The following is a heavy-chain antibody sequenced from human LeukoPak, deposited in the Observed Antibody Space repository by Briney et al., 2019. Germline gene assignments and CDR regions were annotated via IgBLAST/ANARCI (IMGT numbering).Heavy chain of an antibody. V-gene: IGHV3-7*01. Sequence: GGSLRLSCAASGLTFSSYWMSWVRQAPGKGLEWVANTNQGGSEKYYVDSVKGRFTISRDSAKNSLYLQMNSLKVEDTAVYYCALGATTFYYGMDVWGQGTTVTVSS. CDR1: GLTFSSYW. J-gene: IGHJ6*02. CDR2: TNQGGSEK. D-gene: IGHD1-26*01. CDR3: ALGATTFYYGMDV.